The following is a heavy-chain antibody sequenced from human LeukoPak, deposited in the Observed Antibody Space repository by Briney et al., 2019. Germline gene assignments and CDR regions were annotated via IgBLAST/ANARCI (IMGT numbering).Heavy chain of an antibody. Sequence: GRSLRLSCAASGFTFCSYAMHWVRQAPGKGLEWVAVISYDGSNKYYADSVKGRFTISRDNSKNTLYLQMNSLRAEDTAVYYCARGSGTVYWGQGTLVTVSS. CDR2: ISYDGSNK. J-gene: IGHJ4*02. CDR1: GFTFCSYA. V-gene: IGHV3-30*01. D-gene: IGHD3-10*01. CDR3: ARGSGTVY.